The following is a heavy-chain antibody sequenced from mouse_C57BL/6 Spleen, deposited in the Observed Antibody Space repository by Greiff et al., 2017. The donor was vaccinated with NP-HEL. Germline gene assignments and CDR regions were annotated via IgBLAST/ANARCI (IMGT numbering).Heavy chain of an antibody. CDR3: ARGGYGKAFDY. V-gene: IGHV1-81*01. J-gene: IGHJ2*01. Sequence: QVQLQQSGAELARPGASVKLSCKASGYTFTSYGISWVKQRTGQGLEWIGEIYPRSGNTYYNEKFKGKATLTADKSSSTAYMQLSSLTSEDSAVYYCARGGYGKAFDYWGQGTTLTVSS. D-gene: IGHD2-1*01. CDR2: IYPRSGNT. CDR1: GYTFTSYG.